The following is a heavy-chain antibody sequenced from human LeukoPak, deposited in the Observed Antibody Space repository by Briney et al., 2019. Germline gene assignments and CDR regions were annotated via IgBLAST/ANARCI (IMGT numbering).Heavy chain of an antibody. D-gene: IGHD2-2*01. Sequence: GGSLRLSCAASGFTFSSYAMHWVRQAPGKGLEWVAVISYDGSNKYYADSVKGRFTISRDNSKNTLYLQMNSLRAEDTAVYYCARGLITRVPDAFDIWGQGTMVTVSS. V-gene: IGHV3-30-3*01. CDR1: GFTFSSYA. CDR3: ARGLITRVPDAFDI. CDR2: ISYDGSNK. J-gene: IGHJ3*02.